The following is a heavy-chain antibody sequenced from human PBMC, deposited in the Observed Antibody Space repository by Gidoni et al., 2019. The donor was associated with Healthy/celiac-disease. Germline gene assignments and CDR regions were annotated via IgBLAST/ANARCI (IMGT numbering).Heavy chain of an antibody. CDR2: IWYDGSNK. V-gene: IGHV3-33*01. J-gene: IGHJ4*02. CDR3: ARVLGSSLMGGLSGQDGPGY. CDR1: GFTFSSYG. Sequence: QVQLVESGGGVVQPGRSLRLSCAASGFTFSSYGMHWVRQAPGKGLEWGAVIWYDGSNKYDADSVKGRFTISRDNSKNTLYLQMNSLRAEDTAVYYCARVLGSSLMGGLSGQDGPGYWGQGTLVTVSS. D-gene: IGHD6-13*01.